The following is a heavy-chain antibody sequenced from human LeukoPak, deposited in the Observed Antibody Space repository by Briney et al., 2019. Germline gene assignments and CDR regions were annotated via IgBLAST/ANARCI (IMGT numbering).Heavy chain of an antibody. Sequence: GRSLRLSCAASGFTFSSYSIHWVRQAPGKGLEWVAVISYDGSNKYYADSVKGRFTISRDNSKNTLYLQMDSLRGEDTAVYYCARVTRPGTFDIWGQGTMVTVSS. CDR1: GFTFSSYS. J-gene: IGHJ3*02. D-gene: IGHD1-1*01. CDR2: ISYDGSNK. V-gene: IGHV3-30*04. CDR3: ARVTRPGTFDI.